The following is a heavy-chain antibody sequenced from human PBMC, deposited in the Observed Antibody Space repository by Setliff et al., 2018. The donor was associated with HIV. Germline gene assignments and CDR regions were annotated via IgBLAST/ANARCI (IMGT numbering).Heavy chain of an antibody. CDR1: GGTFTSYV. D-gene: IGHD1-26*01. V-gene: IGHV1-69*10. CDR3: ARPQWELGVDYYGMDV. CDR2: IIPILGIA. J-gene: IGHJ6*02. Sequence: SVKVSCKASGGTFTSYVISWVRQAPGQGLEWMGGIIPILGIASYSQKFQGRVTITADKSTSTAYMELSSLRSEDTAVYYYARPQWELGVDYYGMDVWGQGTTVTVSS.